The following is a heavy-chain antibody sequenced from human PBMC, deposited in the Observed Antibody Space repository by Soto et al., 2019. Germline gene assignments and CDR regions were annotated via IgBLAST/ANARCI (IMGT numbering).Heavy chain of an antibody. CDR1: GGSISSGGYY. CDR2: IYFTGTT. V-gene: IGHV4-31*03. J-gene: IGHJ4*02. D-gene: IGHD3-22*01. CDR3: ARGNYYYDNTGYYRGGVFDY. Sequence: NPSETLSLTCTVSGGSISSGGYYWSWIRQHPGKGLEWVGYIYFTGTTYYNPSLTSRLTISLDTAENQFSLSLSSVTAADTAVYYCARGNYYYDNTGYYRGGVFDYWGQGALVTVSS.